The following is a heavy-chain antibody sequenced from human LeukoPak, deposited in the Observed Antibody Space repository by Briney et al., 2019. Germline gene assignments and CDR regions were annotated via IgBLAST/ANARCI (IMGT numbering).Heavy chain of an antibody. V-gene: IGHV3-33*01. Sequence: GGSLRLSCAASGFTFSSYGMHWVRQAPGKGLEWVAVIWYDGSNKYYADSVKGRFTISRDNSKNTLYLQMNSLRAEDTAVYYCARGDDYGDRNYLDSWGQGTLVTVSS. CDR2: IWYDGSNK. J-gene: IGHJ4*02. CDR1: GFTFSSYG. CDR3: ARGDDYGDRNYLDS. D-gene: IGHD4-17*01.